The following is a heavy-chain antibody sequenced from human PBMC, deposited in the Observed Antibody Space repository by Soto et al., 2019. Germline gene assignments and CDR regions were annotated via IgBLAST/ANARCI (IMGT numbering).Heavy chain of an antibody. J-gene: IGHJ4*02. D-gene: IGHD3-16*01. CDR2: IHHNGST. V-gene: IGHV4-4*02. Sequence: QVQLQESGPGLVKPSGTLSLTCAVSGGPISNSNWWTWVRQPPGKGLEWIGQIHHNGSTNYNPSLKSRATISVDKSKNQFSLKVNSVTAADTAVYYCVKFGFWGQGTLVTVSS. CDR3: VKFGF. CDR1: GGPISNSNW.